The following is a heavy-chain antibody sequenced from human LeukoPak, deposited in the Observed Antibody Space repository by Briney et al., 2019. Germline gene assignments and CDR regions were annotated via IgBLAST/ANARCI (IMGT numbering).Heavy chain of an antibody. CDR1: GGSISHYY. CDR3: ARGGSSWFAHFDL. CDR2: IHRDGST. D-gene: IGHD6-13*01. Sequence: SETLSLTCSVSGGSISHYYWAWIRQSAGTGLEWIGRIHRDGSTTYSPSLRSRVTMSIDTSKSQFSLRLDSVSVADTAVYYCARGGSSWFAHFDLWGLGALVTVSS. J-gene: IGHJ4*02. V-gene: IGHV4-4*07.